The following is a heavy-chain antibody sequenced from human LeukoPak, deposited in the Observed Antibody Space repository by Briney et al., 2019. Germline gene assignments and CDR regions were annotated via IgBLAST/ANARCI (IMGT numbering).Heavy chain of an antibody. V-gene: IGHV4-39*01. CDR2: IYYSGST. J-gene: IGHJ6*03. CDR3: ARHLGESSGWGYYYYYYYMDV. Sequence: PSETLSLTCTVSGGSISSSSYYWGWLRQPPGKGLEWIGSIYYSGSTYYNPSLKSRITISVDTTKDQFSMKLCSVTAADTAVYYCARHLGESSGWGYYYYYYYMDVWGKGTTVTISS. D-gene: IGHD6-19*01. CDR1: GGSISSSSYY.